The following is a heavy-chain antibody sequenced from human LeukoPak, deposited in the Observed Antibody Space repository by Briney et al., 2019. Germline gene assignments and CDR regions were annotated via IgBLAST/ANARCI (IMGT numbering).Heavy chain of an antibody. J-gene: IGHJ3*02. CDR3: ATIPMYSGSYSYAFDI. Sequence: GASVKVSCKASGYTFTGYYMHWVRQAPGQGLEWMGRINPNSGGTNYAQKFQGRVTMTRDTSISTAYMELSRLISDDTAVYYCATIPMYSGSYSYAFDIWGQGTMVTVSS. CDR1: GYTFTGYY. V-gene: IGHV1-2*06. CDR2: INPNSGGT. D-gene: IGHD1-26*01.